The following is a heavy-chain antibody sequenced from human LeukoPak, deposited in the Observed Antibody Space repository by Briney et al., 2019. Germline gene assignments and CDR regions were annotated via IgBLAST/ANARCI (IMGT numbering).Heavy chain of an antibody. D-gene: IGHD6-19*01. Sequence: ASVKVSRKASGYTFTGYYMHWVRQAPGQGLEWMGWINPNSGGTNYAQKFQGRVTMTRDTSISTAYMELSRLRSDDTAVYYCARPGIAVAGTEDWGQGTLVTVSS. CDR3: ARPGIAVAGTED. CDR2: INPNSGGT. J-gene: IGHJ4*02. V-gene: IGHV1-2*02. CDR1: GYTFTGYY.